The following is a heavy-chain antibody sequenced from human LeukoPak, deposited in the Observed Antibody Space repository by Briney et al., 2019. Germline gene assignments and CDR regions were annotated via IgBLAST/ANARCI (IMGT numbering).Heavy chain of an antibody. CDR1: GGTFSSYA. V-gene: IGHV1-69*13. D-gene: IGHD3-22*01. CDR2: IIPIFGTA. J-gene: IGHJ3*02. Sequence: SVKVSCKASGGTFSSYAISWVRQAPGQGLEWMGGIIPIFGTANYAQKFQGRVTITADESTSTAYMELSSLRSEDTAVYYCARRTMIVVGGAFDIWGQGTMVTVSS. CDR3: ARRTMIVVGGAFDI.